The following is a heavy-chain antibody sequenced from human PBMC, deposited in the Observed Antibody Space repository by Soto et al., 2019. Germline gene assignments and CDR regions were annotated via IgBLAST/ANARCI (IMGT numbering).Heavy chain of an antibody. V-gene: IGHV3-11*05. Sequence: QVQLVESGGGLVKPGGSLRLSCAASGFTFSDYYMSWIRQAPGKGLEWVSYISSSSSYTNYADSVKGRFTISRDNAKNSLYLQMNILRAEDTAVYYCARDSTMILAFDIWGQGTMVTVSS. D-gene: IGHD3-22*01. CDR1: GFTFSDYY. J-gene: IGHJ3*02. CDR3: ARDSTMILAFDI. CDR2: ISSSSSYT.